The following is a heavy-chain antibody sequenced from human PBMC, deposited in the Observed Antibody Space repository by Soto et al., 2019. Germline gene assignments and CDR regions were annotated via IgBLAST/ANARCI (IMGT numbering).Heavy chain of an antibody. J-gene: IGHJ4*02. CDR1: GGTLSSYA. V-gene: IGHV1-69*13. Sequence: SVKVSCKASGGTLSSYAISWVRQAPGQGLEWMGGILPIFGTINYAQKFQGRVTMTADESTSTAYMELSSLRSEDTAVYYCARSDQVGARVDYWGQGTLVTVSS. CDR2: ILPIFGTI. D-gene: IGHD1-26*01. CDR3: ARSDQVGARVDY.